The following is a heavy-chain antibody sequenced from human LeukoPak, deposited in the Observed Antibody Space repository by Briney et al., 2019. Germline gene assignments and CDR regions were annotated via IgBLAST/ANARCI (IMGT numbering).Heavy chain of an antibody. Sequence: AGGSLRLSCAASGFTFSSYAMSWVRQAPGKGLEWVSAISGSGGSTYYADSVKGRFTISRENAKNSLYLQMNSLRAGDTAVYYCARARSGLLWFGEHAFDIWGQGTMVTVSS. CDR2: ISGSGGST. CDR3: ARARSGLLWFGEHAFDI. V-gene: IGHV3-23*01. D-gene: IGHD3-10*01. CDR1: GFTFSSYA. J-gene: IGHJ3*02.